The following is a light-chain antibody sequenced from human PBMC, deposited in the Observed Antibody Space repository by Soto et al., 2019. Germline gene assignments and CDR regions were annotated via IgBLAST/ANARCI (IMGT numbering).Light chain of an antibody. CDR1: QTVKTY. CDR3: QQTSTPPGT. J-gene: IGKJ1*01. Sequence: DVQMTQSPSSLSASVGDSVTITCRSSQTVKTYLNWYQHKPGRAPQLLIYASSRLQTGVASRFSGSGSGTYFSLTISSLQPEDFATYYWQQTSTPPGTFGQGTKVEIK. CDR2: ASS. V-gene: IGKV1-39*01.